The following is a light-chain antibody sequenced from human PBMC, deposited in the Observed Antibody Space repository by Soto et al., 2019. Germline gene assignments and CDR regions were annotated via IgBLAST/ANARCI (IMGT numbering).Light chain of an antibody. CDR3: QQYKNWPPIT. CDR2: AAS. CDR1: QSISNH. Sequence: IQMTQSPSCLYAYIEDRVMFSCRESQSISNHLNWYQQKPGKAPKLLIFAASSLQSGVPSRFSGSRSGPDFTLTISSLQSEDFAVYYCQQYKNWPPITFGQGIGLEIK. V-gene: IGKV1-39*02. J-gene: IGKJ5*01.